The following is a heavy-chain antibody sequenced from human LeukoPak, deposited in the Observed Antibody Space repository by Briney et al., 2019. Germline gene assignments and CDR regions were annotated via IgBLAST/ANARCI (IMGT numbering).Heavy chain of an antibody. D-gene: IGHD4-23*01. Sequence: GASVKVSCKASGYTFTGYYMHWVRQAPGQGLEWMGWISAYNGNTNYAQKLQGRVTMTTDTSTSTAYMELRSLRSDDTAVYYCARGVDYGGNSAWFDPWGQGTLVTVSS. J-gene: IGHJ5*02. V-gene: IGHV1-18*04. CDR1: GYTFTGYY. CDR3: ARGVDYGGNSAWFDP. CDR2: ISAYNGNT.